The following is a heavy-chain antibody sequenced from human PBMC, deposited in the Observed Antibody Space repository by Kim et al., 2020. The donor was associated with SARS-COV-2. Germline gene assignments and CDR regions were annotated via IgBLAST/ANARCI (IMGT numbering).Heavy chain of an antibody. CDR3: AKDSTTEAPHYWYDLDV. J-gene: IGHJ6*01. CDR2: IIPMVRTA. V-gene: IGHV1-69*13. Sequence: SVKVSCKASGGTFSNSPISWVRQAPGQGLEWMGGIIPMVRTASYAQDFQGRVTISADESTGVIYLELRSLRSEDTAVYYCAKDSTTEAPHYWYDLDVWG. D-gene: IGHD4-4*01. CDR1: GGTFSNSP.